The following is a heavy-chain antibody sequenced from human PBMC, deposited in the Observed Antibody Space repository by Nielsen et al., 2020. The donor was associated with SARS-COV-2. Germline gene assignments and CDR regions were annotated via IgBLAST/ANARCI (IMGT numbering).Heavy chain of an antibody. CDR3: ARDRLFDY. J-gene: IGHJ4*02. Sequence: GGSLRLSCAASGFTFSSYEMNWVRQAPGKGLEWVSYISSSSSYIYYADSVKGRFTISRDNAKNSLYLQMNSLRAEDTAVYYCARDRLFDYWGQGTLVTVSS. CDR1: GFTFSSYE. CDR2: ISSSSSYI. D-gene: IGHD3-16*01. V-gene: IGHV3-21*05.